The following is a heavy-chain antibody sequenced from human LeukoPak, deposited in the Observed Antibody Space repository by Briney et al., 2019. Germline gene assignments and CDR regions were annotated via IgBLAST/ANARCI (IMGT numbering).Heavy chain of an antibody. CDR2: INPNSGGT. D-gene: IGHD5-18*01. CDR1: GYTFTGYY. CDR3: ARVSLRGGYSYGSPYWYFDL. V-gene: IGHV1-2*02. J-gene: IGHJ2*01. Sequence: ASVKVSCKASGYTFTGYYMHWVRQAPGQGLEWMGWINPNSGGTNYAQKLQGRVTMTRDTSISTAYMELSRLRSDDTAVYYCARVSLRGGYSYGSPYWYFDLWGRGTLVTVSS.